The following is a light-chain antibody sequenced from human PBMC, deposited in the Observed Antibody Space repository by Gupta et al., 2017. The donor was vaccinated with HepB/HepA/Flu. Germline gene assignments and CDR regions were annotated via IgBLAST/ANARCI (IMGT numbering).Light chain of an antibody. V-gene: IGLV7-46*01. CDR2: DTR. J-gene: IGLJ3*02. CDR3: FLYYGGARL. Sequence: QAVAHKEPLLSVSPGATVTLTCGSSTGAVTSGHSDTWFQQKPGQAPRTMIYDTRNKHSWTPDRFTGSLVGGKAALTLSGAQPDDEAEYHCFLYYGGARLFGGGTKLTVL. CDR1: TGAVTSGHS.